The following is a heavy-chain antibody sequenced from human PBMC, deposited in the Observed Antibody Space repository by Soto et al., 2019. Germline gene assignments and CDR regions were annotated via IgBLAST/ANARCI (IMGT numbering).Heavy chain of an antibody. CDR2: ISGSGGST. CDR3: AKDNGVWGRYRYYYFAY. D-gene: IGHD3-16*02. V-gene: IGHV3-23*01. CDR1: GFTFSSYA. Sequence: LRLSCAASGFTFSSYAMSWVRHAPGKGLEWVSAISGSGGSTYYADSVKGRFTISRDNSKNTLYLQMNSLRAEDTAVYYCAKDNGVWGRYRYYYFAYWGQGTLVTVSS. J-gene: IGHJ4*02.